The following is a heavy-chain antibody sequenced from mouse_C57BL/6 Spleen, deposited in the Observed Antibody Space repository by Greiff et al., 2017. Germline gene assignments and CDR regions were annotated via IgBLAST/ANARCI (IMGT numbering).Heavy chain of an antibody. V-gene: IGHV1-81*01. CDR1: GYTFTSYG. CDR2: IYPRSGNT. Sequence: QVQVQQSGAELARPGASVKLSCKASGYTFTSYGISWVKQRTGQGLEWIGEIYPRSGNTYYNEKFKGKATLTADKSSSTAYMELRSLTSEDSAVYFCARCDYDEGVFDYWGQGTTLTVSS. J-gene: IGHJ2*01. CDR3: ARCDYDEGVFDY. D-gene: IGHD2-4*01.